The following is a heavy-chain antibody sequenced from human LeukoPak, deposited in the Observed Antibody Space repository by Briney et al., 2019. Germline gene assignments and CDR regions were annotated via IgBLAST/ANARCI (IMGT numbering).Heavy chain of an antibody. CDR1: GFTFSNAW. Sequence: GGSLRLSCAASGFTFSNAWMSWVRQAPGKGLEWVSYISSSGTTMYYADSVKGRFTISRDNAKNSLYLQMNSLRAEDTAFYYCARESGGGYYFDVFDIWGQGTMVTVSS. J-gene: IGHJ3*02. CDR2: ISSSGTTM. V-gene: IGHV3-11*04. D-gene: IGHD3-22*01. CDR3: ARESGGGYYFDVFDI.